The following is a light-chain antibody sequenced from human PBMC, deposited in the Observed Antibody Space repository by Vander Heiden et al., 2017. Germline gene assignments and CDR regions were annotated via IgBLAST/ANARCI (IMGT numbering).Light chain of an antibody. Sequence: SYVLTQPPSVSLAPGKTARITCGGSNIGSKSVHWYQVKPGQAPVLVVYEDSDRPSGIPERFPGSNSGDTATLTINRVEAGDEADYYCQVWDRLTDQYVFGSGTEVTVL. CDR3: QVWDRLTDQYV. V-gene: IGLV3-21*03. J-gene: IGLJ1*01. CDR1: NIGSKS. CDR2: EDS.